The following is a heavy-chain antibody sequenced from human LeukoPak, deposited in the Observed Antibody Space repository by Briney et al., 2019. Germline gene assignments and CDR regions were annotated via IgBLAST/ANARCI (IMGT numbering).Heavy chain of an antibody. J-gene: IGHJ4*02. Sequence: ASVKVSCKASGYTFTSYGISWVRQAPGQGLEWMGWINAYNGNTNYAQKLQGRVTMTTDTSTSTAYMELRSLRSDDTAVYYCARGVMITFGGVILPYYFDYWGQGTLVTVSS. CDR3: ARGVMITFGGVILPYYFDY. CDR2: INAYNGNT. V-gene: IGHV1-18*01. CDR1: GYTFTSYG. D-gene: IGHD3-16*01.